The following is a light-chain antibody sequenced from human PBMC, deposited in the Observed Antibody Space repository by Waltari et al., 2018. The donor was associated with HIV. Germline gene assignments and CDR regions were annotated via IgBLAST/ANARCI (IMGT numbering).Light chain of an antibody. J-gene: IGLJ2*01. V-gene: IGLV3-25*03. Sequence: SYELAQPHSVSVSPGQTDRPTCSVDALPRQFVYCYQQKPGQAPIVVIYKDSERPSGIPERFSCFISGTTATLTISAVQAEDEADYYCQSADITGTLGVFGGGTRLTV. CDR2: KDS. CDR1: ALPRQF. CDR3: QSADITGTLGV.